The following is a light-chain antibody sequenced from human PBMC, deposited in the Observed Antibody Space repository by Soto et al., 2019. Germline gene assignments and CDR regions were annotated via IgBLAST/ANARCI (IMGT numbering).Light chain of an antibody. CDR2: GAS. J-gene: IGKJ4*01. CDR3: QQFGSLGLT. Sequence: EIVLTQSPGTLSLSPGERATLSCRASQTVSSSFLAWYRQNPGQPPRLLIYGASNRASGIPDRFSGSGSGPDFTLIISRLEPEDFAVYYCQQFGSLGLTFGGGTKVEIK. V-gene: IGKV3-20*01. CDR1: QTVSSSF.